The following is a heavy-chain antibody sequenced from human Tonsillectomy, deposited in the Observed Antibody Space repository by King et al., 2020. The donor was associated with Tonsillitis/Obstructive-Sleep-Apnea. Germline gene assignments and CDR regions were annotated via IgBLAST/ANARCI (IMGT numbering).Heavy chain of an antibody. D-gene: IGHD6-6*01. V-gene: IGHV3-30*18. CDR2: ISYDGSNK. Sequence: VQLVESEGGVVQPGRSLRLSCAASGFTFSSYGMHWVRQAPGKGLEWVAVISYDGSNKYYADSVKGRFTISRDNSKNTLYLQMNSLRAEDTAVYYCAKEDSSSSEYYYGMDVWGQGTTVTVSS. CDR1: GFTFSSYG. CDR3: AKEDSSSSEYYYGMDV. J-gene: IGHJ6*02.